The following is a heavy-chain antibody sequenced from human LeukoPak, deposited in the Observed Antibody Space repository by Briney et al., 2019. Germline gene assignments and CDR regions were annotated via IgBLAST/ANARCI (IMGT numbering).Heavy chain of an antibody. D-gene: IGHD5-18*01. CDR1: GFTFSSYG. J-gene: IGHJ4*02. Sequence: SGGSLRLSCAASGFTFSSYGMHWVRQAPGKGLEWVAVISYDGSNKYYADSVKGRFTISRDNSKNTLYLQMNSLRAEDTAVYYCAKDAPSRSMVTSGLIDYWGQGTLVTVSS. CDR3: AKDAPSRSMVTSGLIDY. V-gene: IGHV3-30*18. CDR2: ISYDGSNK.